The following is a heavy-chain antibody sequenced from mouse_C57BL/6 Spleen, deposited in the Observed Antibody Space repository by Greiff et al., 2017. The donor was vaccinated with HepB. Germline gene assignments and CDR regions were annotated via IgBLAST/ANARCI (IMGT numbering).Heavy chain of an antibody. CDR2: IYPGDGAT. J-gene: IGHJ1*03. CDR1: GYAFSSYW. Sequence: QVQLQQSGAELVKPGASVKISCKASGYAFSSYWMNWVKQRPGKGLEWIGKIYPGDGATNYNGKFKGKATMTADKSSSPAYMQLSSLTSEDAAVYFCARYGSRDWYFDVWGTGTTVTVSS. D-gene: IGHD1-1*01. V-gene: IGHV1-80*01. CDR3: ARYGSRDWYFDV.